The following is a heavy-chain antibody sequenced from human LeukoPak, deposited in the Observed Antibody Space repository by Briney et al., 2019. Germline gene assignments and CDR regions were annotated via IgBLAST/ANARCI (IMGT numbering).Heavy chain of an antibody. J-gene: IGHJ4*02. CDR2: IGLTGTDR. Sequence: GGSLRLSCSASGFTFSSCGFNWVRQAPGKGLEWVSSIGLTGTDRYYADSVRGRFTISRDNAKNSMYLQMDSLRDEATAVYSCATETLGRHYDYWGQGTLLTVSS. CDR3: ATETLGRHYDY. V-gene: IGHV3-21*01. CDR1: GFTFSSCG.